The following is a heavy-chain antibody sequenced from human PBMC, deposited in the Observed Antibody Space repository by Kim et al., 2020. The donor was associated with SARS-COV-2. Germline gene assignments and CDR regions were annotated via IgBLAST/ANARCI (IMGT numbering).Heavy chain of an antibody. D-gene: IGHD6-19*01. CDR3: ARGGGGGSGWYVVTSSGYYYGMDV. Sequence: SETLSLTCTVSGGSISSYYWSWIRQPPGKGLEWIGYIYYSGSTNYNPSLKSRVTISVDTSKNQFSLKLSSVTAADTAVYYCARGGGGGSGWYVVTSSGYYYGMDVWGQGTTVTVSS. J-gene: IGHJ6*02. CDR1: GGSISSYY. CDR2: IYYSGST. V-gene: IGHV4-59*01.